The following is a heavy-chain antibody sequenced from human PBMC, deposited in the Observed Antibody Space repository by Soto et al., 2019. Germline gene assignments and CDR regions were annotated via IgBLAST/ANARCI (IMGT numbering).Heavy chain of an antibody. CDR3: AGGGTIVVVTAHAFDI. CDR1: GGTFSSYA. J-gene: IGHJ3*02. V-gene: IGHV1-69*12. Sequence: QVQLVQSGAEVKKPGSSVKVSCKASGGTFSSYAISWVRQAPGQGLEWMGGIIPIFGTANYAQKFQGRVTITADESASTAYMGLSSLRSEDTAVYYCAGGGTIVVVTAHAFDIWGQGTMVTVSS. D-gene: IGHD2-21*02. CDR2: IIPIFGTA.